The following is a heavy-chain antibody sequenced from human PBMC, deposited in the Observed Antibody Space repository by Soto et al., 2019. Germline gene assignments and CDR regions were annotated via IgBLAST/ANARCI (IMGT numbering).Heavy chain of an antibody. D-gene: IGHD5-12*01. Sequence: PGGSLRLSCAASGFSFSTYGMGWVRQPPGKGLEWVSGISGSTIYYADSVKGRFTISRDNAKNSLYLQMNSLRAEDTAVYYCARDNANIVATIDAFDIWGQGTMVTVSS. CDR1: GFSFSTYG. V-gene: IGHV3-48*04. J-gene: IGHJ3*02. CDR3: ARDNANIVATIDAFDI. CDR2: ISGSTI.